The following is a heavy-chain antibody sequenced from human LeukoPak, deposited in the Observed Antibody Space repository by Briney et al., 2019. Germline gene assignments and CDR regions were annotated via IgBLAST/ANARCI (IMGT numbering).Heavy chain of an antibody. CDR3: ARDPPYYYDSSGEGAFDI. CDR2: INPSGGST. D-gene: IGHD3-22*01. CDR1: GYTFTSYY. Sequence: ASVKVSCKASGYTFTSYYMHWVRQAPGQGLEWMGIINPSGGSTSYAQKFQGRVTMTRDTSTSTVYMELSSLRSEDTAVYYCARDPPYYYDSSGEGAFDIWGQGTMVTVSS. V-gene: IGHV1-46*01. J-gene: IGHJ3*02.